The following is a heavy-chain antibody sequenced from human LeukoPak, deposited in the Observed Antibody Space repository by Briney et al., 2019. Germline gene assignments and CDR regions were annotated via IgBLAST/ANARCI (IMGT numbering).Heavy chain of an antibody. Sequence: GGSLRLSCAASGFTFSSYGMHWVRQAPGKGLEWVAVISYDGSNKYYADSVKGRFTISRDNSKKTLYLQMNSLRAEDTAVYYCAKDTDPYSSDWYSDYWGQGTLVTVSS. CDR2: ISYDGSNK. CDR3: AKDTDPYSSDWYSDY. CDR1: GFTFSSYG. D-gene: IGHD6-19*01. J-gene: IGHJ4*02. V-gene: IGHV3-30*18.